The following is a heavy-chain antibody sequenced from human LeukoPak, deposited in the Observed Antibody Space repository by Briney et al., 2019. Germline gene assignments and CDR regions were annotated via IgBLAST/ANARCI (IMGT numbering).Heavy chain of an antibody. Sequence: SQTLSLTCTVSGDSISSGSYYWRWIRQPAGKGLEWIGRIYTSGDTNYNPSLKSRVTISVDTSKNQFSLTLSSVTAADTAVYYCGRSMARGLITGVFDYWGQGTLVTVSS. D-gene: IGHD3-10*01. CDR1: GDSISSGSYY. CDR3: GRSMARGLITGVFDY. V-gene: IGHV4-61*02. J-gene: IGHJ4*02. CDR2: IYTSGDT.